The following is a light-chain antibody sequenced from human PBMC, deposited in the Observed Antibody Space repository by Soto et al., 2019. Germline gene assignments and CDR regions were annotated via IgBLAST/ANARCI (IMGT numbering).Light chain of an antibody. CDR1: QNIERW. CDR3: QQFKSGTWT. CDR2: DVS. Sequence: DIQMTQSPSTLSASVGDRVTITCRASQNIERWLAWYQQKPGKAPKLLLYDVSSLESGVPSRFSGSGSATEFILTINGLQPDDFATYFCQQFKSGTWTFGQGTKVAIK. V-gene: IGKV1-5*01. J-gene: IGKJ1*01.